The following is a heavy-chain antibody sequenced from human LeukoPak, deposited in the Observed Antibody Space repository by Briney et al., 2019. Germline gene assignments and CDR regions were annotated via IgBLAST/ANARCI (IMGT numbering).Heavy chain of an antibody. CDR1: GGSISSYY. Sequence: SETLSLTCTVSGGSISSYYWSWIRQPAGKGLEWIGRIYTSGSTNYNPSLKSRVTMSVDTFKHQFSLKLSSVTAADTAVYYCARGSGWYNYFDYWGQGTLVTVSS. V-gene: IGHV4-4*07. D-gene: IGHD6-19*01. J-gene: IGHJ4*02. CDR3: ARGSGWYNYFDY. CDR2: IYTSGST.